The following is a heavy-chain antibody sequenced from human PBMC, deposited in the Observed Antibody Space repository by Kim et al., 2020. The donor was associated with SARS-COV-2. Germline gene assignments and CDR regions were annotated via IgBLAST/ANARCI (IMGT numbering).Heavy chain of an antibody. CDR2: MNPKSGNT. V-gene: IGHV1-8*01. J-gene: IGHJ5*02. CDR3: VRNYYVWGTDWFDP. D-gene: IGHD3-16*01. Sequence: ASVKVSCKASGYTFTSSDINWVRQATGQGLEWMGWMNPKSGNTGYAQKFQGRVSMTRDTSITTAYMELISLRSEDTAVYYCVRNYYVWGTDWFDPWGQGTLVTVSS. CDR1: GYTFTSSD.